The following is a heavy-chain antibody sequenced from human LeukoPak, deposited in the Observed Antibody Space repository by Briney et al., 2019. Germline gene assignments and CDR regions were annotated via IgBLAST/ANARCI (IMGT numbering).Heavy chain of an antibody. Sequence: ASVKVSCKASGYIFTNYGINWVRQAPGQGLEWMGWISPYNGNTNYAQKFQGRVTMTTDTSTSTAYMELSSLRSEDTAVYYCARDPGYSGYVHNWFDPWGQGTLVTVSS. CDR3: ARDPGYSGYVHNWFDP. V-gene: IGHV1-18*01. J-gene: IGHJ5*02. CDR2: ISPYNGNT. D-gene: IGHD5-12*01. CDR1: GYIFTNYG.